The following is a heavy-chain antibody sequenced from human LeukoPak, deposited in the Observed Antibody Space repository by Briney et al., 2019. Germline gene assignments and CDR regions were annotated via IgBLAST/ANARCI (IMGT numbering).Heavy chain of an antibody. D-gene: IGHD3-3*01. V-gene: IGHV3-21*01. Sequence: GGSLRLSCAASGFTFSSYSMNWVRQSPGKALEWVSSMSISSSYIYYADSVKGRFTISRDNAKNSLYLQMNSLRAEDTAVYYCARGRYVLRFLEWLLTFDYWGQGTLVTVSS. CDR1: GFTFSSYS. CDR2: MSISSSYI. J-gene: IGHJ4*02. CDR3: ARGRYVLRFLEWLLTFDY.